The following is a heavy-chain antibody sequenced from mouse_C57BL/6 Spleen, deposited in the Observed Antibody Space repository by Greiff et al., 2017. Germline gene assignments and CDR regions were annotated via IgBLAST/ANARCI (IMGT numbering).Heavy chain of an antibody. Sequence: EVMLVESGEGLVKPGGSLKLSCAASGFTFSSYSMSWVRQTPEKRLEWVAYISSGGDYIYYADTVKGRFTISRDNARNTLYLQLSSLKSEDTAMYYCTRGRGAMDYWGQGTSVTVSS. CDR3: TRGRGAMDY. J-gene: IGHJ4*01. V-gene: IGHV5-9-1*02. CDR1: GFTFSSYS. CDR2: ISSGGDYI.